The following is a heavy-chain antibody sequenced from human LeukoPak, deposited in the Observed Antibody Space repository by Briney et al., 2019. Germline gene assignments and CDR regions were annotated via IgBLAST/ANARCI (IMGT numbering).Heavy chain of an antibody. D-gene: IGHD3-10*01. J-gene: IGHJ3*02. Sequence: ASVKVSCKASGGTFSSYAISWVRQAPGQGLEWMGWISAYNGNTNYAQKLQGRVTMTTDTSTSTAYMELRSLRSDDTAVYYCARGEREEKLLWFGESTPRAFDIWGQGTMVTVSS. CDR2: ISAYNGNT. CDR1: GGTFSSYA. CDR3: ARGEREEKLLWFGESTPRAFDI. V-gene: IGHV1-18*01.